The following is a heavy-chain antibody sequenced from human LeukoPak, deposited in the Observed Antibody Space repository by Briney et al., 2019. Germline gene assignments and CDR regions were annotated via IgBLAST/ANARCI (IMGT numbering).Heavy chain of an antibody. Sequence: SVKVSCKASGGTFSSYAISWVRQAPGQGLEWMGGIIPIFGTANYAQKFQGRVTITTDESTSTAYMELSSLRSEDTAVYYCARQQSPTRSYGDYLWGPFDYWGQGTLVTVSS. V-gene: IGHV1-69*05. D-gene: IGHD4-17*01. J-gene: IGHJ4*02. CDR3: ARQQSPTRSYGDYLWGPFDY. CDR2: IIPIFGTA. CDR1: GGTFSSYA.